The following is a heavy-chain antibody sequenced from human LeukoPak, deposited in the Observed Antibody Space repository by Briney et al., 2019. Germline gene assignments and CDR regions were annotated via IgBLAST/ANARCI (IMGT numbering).Heavy chain of an antibody. Sequence: SETLSLTCTVSGGSINNYYWSWVRQPPGAGLEWLAYIYYTGSTNYNPSLKTRLTISVDTSKNQFSLKLSSVTAADTAVYYCASSPAPMIVTVWGQGTLVTVSS. CDR2: IYYTGST. V-gene: IGHV4-59*12. CDR3: ASSPAPMIVTV. J-gene: IGHJ4*02. CDR1: GGSINNYY. D-gene: IGHD3-22*01.